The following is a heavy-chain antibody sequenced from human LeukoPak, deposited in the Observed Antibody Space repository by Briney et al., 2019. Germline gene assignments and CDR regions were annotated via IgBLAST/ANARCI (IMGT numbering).Heavy chain of an antibody. V-gene: IGHV1-18*01. CDR2: ISGNNGNT. J-gene: IGHJ4*02. Sequence: ASVKVSCKASGYTFTNLGISWVRQAPGQGLEWMGWISGNNGNTKYVQKLQGRVTMTTDTSTSTAYMELRSLRSDDTAVYYCAREAGSNPDYWGQGTLVTVSS. CDR1: GYTFTNLG. D-gene: IGHD4-11*01. CDR3: AREAGSNPDY.